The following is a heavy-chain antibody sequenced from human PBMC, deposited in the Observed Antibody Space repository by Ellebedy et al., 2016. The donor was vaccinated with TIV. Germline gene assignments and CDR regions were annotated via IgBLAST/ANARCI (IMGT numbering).Heavy chain of an antibody. Sequence: PGGSLRLSCAASGFTFSTYNLNWVRQAPGKGLEWVSYISSSGSTIYYADSVKGRFTISRDNAKNSLYLQMNSLRAEDTAVYYCARGYDSSGYLDYWGQGTLVTVSS. J-gene: IGHJ4*02. D-gene: IGHD3-22*01. CDR2: ISSSGSTI. CDR1: GFTFSTYN. CDR3: ARGYDSSGYLDY. V-gene: IGHV3-48*04.